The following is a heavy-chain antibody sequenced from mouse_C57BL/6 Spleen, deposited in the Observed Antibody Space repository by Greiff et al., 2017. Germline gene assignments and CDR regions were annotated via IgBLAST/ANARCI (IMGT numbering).Heavy chain of an antibody. Sequence: QVQLQQPGTELVKPGASVKLSCKASGYTFTSYWMHWVKQRPGQGLEWIGNINPSNGGTNYNDKFKSKATLTVDKSSSTAYMQLSRLTSEDSAVSYWARSPIYYGNLVYFDYWGQGTTLTVSS. J-gene: IGHJ2*01. D-gene: IGHD2-1*01. V-gene: IGHV1-53*01. CDR3: ARSPIYYGNLVYFDY. CDR1: GYTFTSYW. CDR2: INPSNGGT.